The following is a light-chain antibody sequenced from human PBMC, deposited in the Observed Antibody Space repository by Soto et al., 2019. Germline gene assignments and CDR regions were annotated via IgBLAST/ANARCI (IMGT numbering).Light chain of an antibody. V-gene: IGKV3-15*01. CDR3: QQYNNWPPRLT. CDR1: QSISGN. J-gene: IGKJ4*01. CDR2: GAS. Sequence: EIVLTQSPGTLSLSPGERATLSFSASQSISGNYLAWYQQKPGQAPRLLIYGASTRATGIPARFSGSGSGTEFTLTISSLQSEDFAVYYCQQYNNWPPRLTFGGGTKVDIK.